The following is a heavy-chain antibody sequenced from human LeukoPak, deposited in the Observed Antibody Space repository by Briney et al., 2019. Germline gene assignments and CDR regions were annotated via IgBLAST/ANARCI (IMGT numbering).Heavy chain of an antibody. CDR3: ARDGYYDFWSGYLGYYYYYMDV. J-gene: IGHJ6*03. Sequence: SETLSLTCTVSGYSISSGYYWGWIRQPPGKGLEWIGSIYHSGSTYYNPSLKSRVTTSVDTSKNQFSLTLSSVTAADTAVYYCARDGYYDFWSGYLGYYYYYMDVWGKGTTVTVSS. V-gene: IGHV4-38-2*02. CDR2: IYHSGST. D-gene: IGHD3-3*01. CDR1: GYSISSGYY.